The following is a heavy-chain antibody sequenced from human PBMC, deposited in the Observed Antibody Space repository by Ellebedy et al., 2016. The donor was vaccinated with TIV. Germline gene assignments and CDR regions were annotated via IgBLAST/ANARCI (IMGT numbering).Heavy chain of an antibody. D-gene: IGHD2-21*02. CDR1: RYTFTTYT. CDR2: INTDNANT. CDR3: ARGLQGLPNWFDP. Sequence: ASVKVSXKASRYTFTTYTMHWVRQAPGQRLEWVAWINTDNANTAYSQRFQGRVTVTRDTSASTVSMELSSLRSEDTAVYYCARGLQGLPNWFDPWGQGTLVTVSS. J-gene: IGHJ5*02. V-gene: IGHV1-3*04.